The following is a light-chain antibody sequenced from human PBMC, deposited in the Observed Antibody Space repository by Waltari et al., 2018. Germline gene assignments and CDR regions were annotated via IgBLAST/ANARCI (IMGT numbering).Light chain of an antibody. CDR1: QDISNF. CDR2: DAS. J-gene: IGKJ5*01. Sequence: DIQMTQSPSSLSASVGDRVTITCQASQDISNFLNWYQQKPGKAPKLLIYDASILQTGVPSRFRGRGSGSDFTLTISSLEPEDFATYYCQQRSNWPRITFGQGTRLEI. V-gene: IGKV1-33*01. CDR3: QQRSNWPRIT.